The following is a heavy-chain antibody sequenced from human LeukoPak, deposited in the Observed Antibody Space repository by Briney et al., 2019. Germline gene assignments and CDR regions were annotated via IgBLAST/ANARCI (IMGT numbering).Heavy chain of an antibody. Sequence: KTAETLSLTCAVYGGSFSGYYWSWIRQPPGKGLEWIGEINHSGSTNYNPSLKSRVTISVDTSKNQFSLKLSSVTAADTAVYYCARSSREVVTARTYNWFDPWGQGTLVTVSS. J-gene: IGHJ5*02. CDR2: INHSGST. V-gene: IGHV4-34*01. D-gene: IGHD2-21*02. CDR3: ARSSREVVTARTYNWFDP. CDR1: GGSFSGYY.